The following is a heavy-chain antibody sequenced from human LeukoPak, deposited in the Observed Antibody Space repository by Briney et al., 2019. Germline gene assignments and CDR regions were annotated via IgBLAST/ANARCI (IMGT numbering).Heavy chain of an antibody. CDR2: INPNSGCT. Sequence: ASVKVSCKASGYTFTGYYMHWVRQAPGQGLDWMGWINPNSGCTNYAQKFQGRVTMTRDTYISAAAMELSRLKPDDAAGHNCPRDSCSGGVCHSWYFDLWGRGTLVTVS. CDR3: PRDSCSGGVCHSWYFDL. CDR1: GYTFTGYY. J-gene: IGHJ2*01. D-gene: IGHD2-8*02. V-gene: IGHV1-2*02.